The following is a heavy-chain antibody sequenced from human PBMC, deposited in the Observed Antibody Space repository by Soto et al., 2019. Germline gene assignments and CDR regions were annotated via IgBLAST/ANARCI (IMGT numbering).Heavy chain of an antibody. CDR2: ISAYNGNT. J-gene: IGHJ4*02. CDR3: ARVYPLEEDYYDSSGYGY. CDR1: GYTFTSYG. Sequence: ASVKVSCKASGYTFTSYGISWVRQAPGQGLEWMGWISAYNGNTNYAQKLQGRVTMTTDTSTSTAYMELRSLRSDDTAVYYCARVYPLEEDYYDSSGYGYWGQGTLVTVSS. V-gene: IGHV1-18*01. D-gene: IGHD3-22*01.